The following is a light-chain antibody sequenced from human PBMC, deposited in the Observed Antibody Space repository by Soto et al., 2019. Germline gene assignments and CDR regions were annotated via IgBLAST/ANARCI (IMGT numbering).Light chain of an antibody. Sequence: EIVMTQSPATLSVSPGERATLSCRAIQSVSRYLAWYQQKPGQAPRLLISDASNRATGIPARFSGSGSGTDFTLTISSLEPEDFAVYYCQQRSNWPLTFGQGTKVDIK. CDR3: QQRSNWPLT. CDR1: QSVSRY. V-gene: IGKV3-11*01. J-gene: IGKJ1*01. CDR2: DAS.